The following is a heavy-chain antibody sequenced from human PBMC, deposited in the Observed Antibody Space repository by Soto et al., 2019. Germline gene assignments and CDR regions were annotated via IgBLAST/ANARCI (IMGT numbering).Heavy chain of an antibody. D-gene: IGHD6-13*01. Sequence: GASVKVSCKASGGTFSSCAISWVRQAPGQGLEWMGGIIPIFGTANYAQKFQGRVTITADKSTSTAYMELSSLRSEDTAVYYCERGPIIAAAGLYYYDGMDVWGQGTTVTVSS. CDR2: IIPIFGTA. V-gene: IGHV1-69*06. CDR3: ERGPIIAAAGLYYYDGMDV. J-gene: IGHJ6*02. CDR1: GGTFSSCA.